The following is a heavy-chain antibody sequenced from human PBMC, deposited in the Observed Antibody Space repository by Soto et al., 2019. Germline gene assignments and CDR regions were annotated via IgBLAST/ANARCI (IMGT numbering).Heavy chain of an antibody. Sequence: SETLSLTCPVSGGSISSYQWSWIRPPAGKGLEWIGRIYTSGSTNYNPSLKSRVTMSVDTSKKQFSLKLSSVTAADTAVYYCAGDGSWSSGMDVWGQGTTVTVSS. V-gene: IGHV4-4*07. D-gene: IGHD6-13*01. CDR1: GGSISSYQ. J-gene: IGHJ6*02. CDR3: AGDGSWSSGMDV. CDR2: IYTSGST.